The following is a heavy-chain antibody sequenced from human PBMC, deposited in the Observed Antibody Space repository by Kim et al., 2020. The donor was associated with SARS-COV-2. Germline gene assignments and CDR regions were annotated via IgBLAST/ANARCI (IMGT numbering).Heavy chain of an antibody. V-gene: IGHV3-23*01. Sequence: VKGRFTISRDNSKNTLYLQMNSLRAEDTAVYYCAKDRSELRAARHSGMDVWGQGTTVTVSS. D-gene: IGHD6-6*01. CDR3: AKDRSELRAARHSGMDV. J-gene: IGHJ6*02.